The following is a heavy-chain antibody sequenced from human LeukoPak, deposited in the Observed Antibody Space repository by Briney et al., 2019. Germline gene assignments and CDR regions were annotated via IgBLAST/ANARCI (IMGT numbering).Heavy chain of an antibody. Sequence: ASVKVSCKASRYTFTSYGISWVRQAPGQGLEWMGWISAYNGNTNYAQKLQGRVTMTTDTSTSTAYMELRSLRSDDTAVYYCARDLREYSSGWYPFDYWGQGTLVTVSS. D-gene: IGHD6-19*01. J-gene: IGHJ4*02. CDR3: ARDLREYSSGWYPFDY. CDR1: RYTFTSYG. V-gene: IGHV1-18*01. CDR2: ISAYNGNT.